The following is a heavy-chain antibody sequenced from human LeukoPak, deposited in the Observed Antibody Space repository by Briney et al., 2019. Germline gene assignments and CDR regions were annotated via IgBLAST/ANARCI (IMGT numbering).Heavy chain of an antibody. CDR1: GFTFNNYA. CDR2: IGGSTGNT. V-gene: IGHV3-23*01. D-gene: IGHD3-3*01. CDR3: AKCAPQDFWSGYYPLDY. J-gene: IGHJ4*02. Sequence: QPGGSLRLSCAASGFTFNNYAMTWVRQAPGKGLEWVSVIGGSTGNTYYADSVKGRFTISRDNSKNTLYLQMSGLRAEDTAVYYCAKCAPQDFWSGYYPLDYWGQGTLVTVSS.